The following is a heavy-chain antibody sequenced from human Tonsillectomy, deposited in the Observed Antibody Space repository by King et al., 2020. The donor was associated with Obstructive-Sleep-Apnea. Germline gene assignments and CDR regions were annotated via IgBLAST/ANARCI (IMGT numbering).Heavy chain of an antibody. CDR3: ARDAFDI. Sequence: VKLVESGGGVVQPGRSLRLSCAASGFTFSNYAIHWVRQAPGKGLEWVAVISYDGLNKYYTDSVKGRFTISRDDSKNRLYLQMNSLRPEDTAVYYCARDAFDIWGQGTMVTVSS. J-gene: IGHJ3*02. CDR1: GFTFSNYA. CDR2: ISYDGLNK. V-gene: IGHV3-30-3*01.